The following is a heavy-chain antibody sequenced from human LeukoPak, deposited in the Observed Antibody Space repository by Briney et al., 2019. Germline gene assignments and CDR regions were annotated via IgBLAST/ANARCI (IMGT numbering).Heavy chain of an antibody. CDR3: AKDRAVVGDYWYFDL. CDR1: GFTFSSYA. V-gene: IGHV3-23*01. Sequence: PGGSLRLSCAASGFTFSSYAMSWVRQAPGKELVWVSGISGSGDSTFYTDSVKGRFTISRDNSKNTLNLQMNSLRAEDTAVYYCAKDRAVVGDYWYFDLWGRGTLVTVSS. J-gene: IGHJ2*01. D-gene: IGHD6-19*01. CDR2: ISGSGDST.